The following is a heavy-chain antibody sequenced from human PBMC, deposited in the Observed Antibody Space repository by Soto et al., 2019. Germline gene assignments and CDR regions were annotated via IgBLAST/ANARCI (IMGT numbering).Heavy chain of an antibody. D-gene: IGHD2-2*02. CDR3: ARDGQLLLYPLWDY. CDR1: GYTFPTYG. CDR2: ISAYNGNT. J-gene: IGHJ4*02. Sequence: QVQLVQSGAELKNPGASGKVSCKASGYTFPTYGISWVRQAPGQGLEWMGWISAYNGNTNYAQKLQGRVTMTTDTSTSTAYMELRSLRSDDTAVYYCARDGQLLLYPLWDYWGQGTLVTVSS. V-gene: IGHV1-18*04.